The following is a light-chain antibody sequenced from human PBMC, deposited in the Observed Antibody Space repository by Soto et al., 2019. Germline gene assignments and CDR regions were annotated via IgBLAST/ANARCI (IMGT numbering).Light chain of an antibody. CDR1: RSITNY. V-gene: IGKV1-5*03. CDR3: QQYNSYTWT. Sequence: DIFTITCRASRSITNYVDWYQKKAGKAPKLLMYKASTLEGGVPSRFRGSGSGTELTLTITSMKNDDFETYYCQQYNSYTWTFGQGTKVDIK. J-gene: IGKJ1*01. CDR2: KAS.